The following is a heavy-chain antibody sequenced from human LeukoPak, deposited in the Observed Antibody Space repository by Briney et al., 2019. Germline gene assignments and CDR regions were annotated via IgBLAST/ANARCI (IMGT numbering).Heavy chain of an antibody. D-gene: IGHD3-22*01. CDR1: GGTFSSYA. Sequence: SVKVSCKASGGTFSSYAISWVRQAPGQGLEWMGGIIPIFGTANYAQKFQGRVTITADKSTSTAYMELSSLRSEDTAVYYCARNTYYYDSSGYYSHDAFDIWGQGTMVTVSS. J-gene: IGHJ3*02. V-gene: IGHV1-69*06. CDR3: ARNTYYYDSSGYYSHDAFDI. CDR2: IIPIFGTA.